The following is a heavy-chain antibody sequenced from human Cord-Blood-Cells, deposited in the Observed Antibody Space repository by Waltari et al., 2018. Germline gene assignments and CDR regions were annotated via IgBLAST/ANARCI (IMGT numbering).Heavy chain of an antibody. V-gene: IGHV4-38-2*02. CDR3: ARDYYGSGSDAFDI. CDR2: IYHSGST. D-gene: IGHD3-10*01. J-gene: IGHJ3*02. Sequence: QVQLQESGPGLVKPSETLSLTCTVSGYSISSGYYWGWIRQPPGKWLEWIGSIYHSGSTYYNPSLKSRVTISVDTSKNQCSLKLSSVTAADTAVYYCARDYYGSGSDAFDIWGQGTMVTVSS. CDR1: GYSISSGYY.